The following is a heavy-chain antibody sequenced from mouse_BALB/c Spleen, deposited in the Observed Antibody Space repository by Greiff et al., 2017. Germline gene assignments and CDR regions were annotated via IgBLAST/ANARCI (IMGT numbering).Heavy chain of an antibody. J-gene: IGHJ3*01. V-gene: IGHV5-6-5*01. CDR3: ARLDGYYAY. CDR2: ISSGGST. Sequence: EVQLVESGGGLVKPGGSLKLSCAASGFTFSSYAMSWVRQTPEKRLEWVASISSGGSTYYPDSVKGRITSSRDNARNILYLQMSSLRSEDTAMYYCARLDGYYAYWGQGTLVTVSA. D-gene: IGHD2-3*01. CDR1: GFTFSSYA.